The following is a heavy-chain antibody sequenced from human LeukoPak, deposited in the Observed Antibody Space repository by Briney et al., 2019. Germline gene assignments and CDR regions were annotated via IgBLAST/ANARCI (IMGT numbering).Heavy chain of an antibody. V-gene: IGHV3-23*01. CDR2: ISGSGGST. D-gene: IGHD1-1*01. J-gene: IGHJ6*02. Sequence: GGSLRLSCAASGFTFSNYAMSWVRQAPGKGLEWVSVISGSGGSTYYADSVKGRLIISRDNSKNTLYLQMNSLRAEDTAVYYCAKGVGTYYYYGMDVWGQGTTVTVSS. CDR1: GFTFSNYA. CDR3: AKGVGTYYYYGMDV.